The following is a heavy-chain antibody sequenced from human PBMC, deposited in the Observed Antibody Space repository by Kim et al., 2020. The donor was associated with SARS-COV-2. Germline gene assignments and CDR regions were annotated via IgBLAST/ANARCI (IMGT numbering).Heavy chain of an antibody. CDR1: GGSISSSNW. J-gene: IGHJ6*02. V-gene: IGHV4-4*02. CDR3: ARDPAPGAAAGMRYYYYYGMDV. Sequence: SETLSLTCAVSGGSISSSNWWSWVRQPPGKGLEWIGEIYHSGSTNYNPSLKSRVTISVDKSKNQFSLKLSSVTAADTAVYYCARDPAPGAAAGMRYYYYYGMDVWGQGTTVTVSS. D-gene: IGHD6-13*01. CDR2: IYHSGST.